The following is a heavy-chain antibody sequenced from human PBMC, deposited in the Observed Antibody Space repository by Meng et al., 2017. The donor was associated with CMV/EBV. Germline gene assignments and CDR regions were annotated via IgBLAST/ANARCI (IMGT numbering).Heavy chain of an antibody. J-gene: IGHJ4*02. D-gene: IGHD2-2*01. Sequence: GESLKISCAASGFTFSDYYMSWIRQAPGKGLEWVSYISSSGSTIYYADSVKGRFTISRDNSKNTLYLQMNSLRAEDTAVYYCAKPIVVVPAAIESGFDYWGQGTLVTVS. CDR3: AKPIVVVPAAIESGFDY. CDR1: GFTFSDYY. V-gene: IGHV3-11*01. CDR2: ISSSGSTI.